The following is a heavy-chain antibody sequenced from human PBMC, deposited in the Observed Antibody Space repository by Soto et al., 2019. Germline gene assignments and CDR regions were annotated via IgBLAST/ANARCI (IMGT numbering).Heavy chain of an antibody. Sequence: GGSLRLSCAASGFTFSSYSMNWVRQAPGKGLEWVSYISSSSSTIYYADSVKGRFTISRDNAKNSLYLQMNSLRAEDTAVYYCARGCSGGSCYPGPYYYYYMDVWGKGTTVTVSS. V-gene: IGHV3-48*01. D-gene: IGHD2-15*01. CDR1: GFTFSSYS. CDR2: ISSSSSTI. CDR3: ARGCSGGSCYPGPYYYYYMDV. J-gene: IGHJ6*03.